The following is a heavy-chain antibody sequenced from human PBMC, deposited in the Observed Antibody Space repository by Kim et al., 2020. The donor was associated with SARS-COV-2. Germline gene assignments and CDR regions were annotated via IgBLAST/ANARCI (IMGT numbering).Heavy chain of an antibody. Sequence: SDTRYSPSFQGQITISADKSISTAYLQWSSLKASDTAMYYCASGKNYFDYWGQGTLVTVSS. V-gene: IGHV5-51*01. CDR3: ASGKNYFDY. D-gene: IGHD1-26*01. CDR2: SDT. J-gene: IGHJ4*02.